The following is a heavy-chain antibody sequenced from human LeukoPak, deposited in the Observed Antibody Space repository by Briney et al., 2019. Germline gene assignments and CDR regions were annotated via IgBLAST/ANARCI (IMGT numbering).Heavy chain of an antibody. Sequence: GGSLRLSCAASGFTFSTYVMTWVRQAPGKGLEWVSVISGRGDYTYYADSMKGRFTISRDNSKNSLLLQMNSLRAEDTAVYYCAKGPRSSWYHYGMDVWGKGTTVTVSS. D-gene: IGHD6-13*01. CDR1: GFTFSTYV. CDR3: AKGPRSSWYHYGMDV. V-gene: IGHV3-23*01. CDR2: ISGRGDYT. J-gene: IGHJ6*04.